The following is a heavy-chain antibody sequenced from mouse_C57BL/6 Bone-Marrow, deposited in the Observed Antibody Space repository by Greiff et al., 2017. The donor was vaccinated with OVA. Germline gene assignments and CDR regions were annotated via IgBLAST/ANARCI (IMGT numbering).Heavy chain of an antibody. CDR3: ARPHDGMDY. Sequence: EVNVVESGGGLVQPGGSLKLSCAASGFTFSDYYMYWVRQTPEKRLEWVAYISNGGGSTYYPDTVKGRFTISRDNAKNTLYLQMSRLKSEDTAMYYCARPHDGMDYWGQGTSVTVSS. CDR2: ISNGGGST. J-gene: IGHJ4*01. D-gene: IGHD2-3*01. CDR1: GFTFSDYY. V-gene: IGHV5-12*01.